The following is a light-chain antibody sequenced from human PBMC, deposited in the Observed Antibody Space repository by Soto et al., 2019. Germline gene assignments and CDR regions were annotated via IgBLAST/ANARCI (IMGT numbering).Light chain of an antibody. Sequence: QSVLTQPASVSGSPGQSITISCSGTSIDVGFYNLVSWYQQYPDKVPKLMIFEGGKRPAGVSNRFSGSKSGNTASLTIFGLQAEDEADYYCFSYSTSGTYVFGTGTRSPS. J-gene: IGLJ1*01. V-gene: IGLV2-23*01. CDR2: EGG. CDR3: FSYSTSGTYV. CDR1: SIDVGFYNL.